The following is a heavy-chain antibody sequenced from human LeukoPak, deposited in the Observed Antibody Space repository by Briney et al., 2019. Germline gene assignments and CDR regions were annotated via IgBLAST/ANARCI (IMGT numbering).Heavy chain of an antibody. CDR3: ARGGLMVYAVRVQNDVFDI. D-gene: IGHD2-8*01. J-gene: IGHJ3*02. CDR2: IYYSGST. CDR1: GRSISSYY. V-gene: IGHV4-59*08. Sequence: PSETLSLTCTVSGRSISSYYWSWIRQPPGKGLEWIGYIYYSGSTNYNPSLRSRVTISVDTSKNQFSLKLSSVTAADTAVYYCARGGLMVYAVRVQNDVFDIWGQGTMVTVSS.